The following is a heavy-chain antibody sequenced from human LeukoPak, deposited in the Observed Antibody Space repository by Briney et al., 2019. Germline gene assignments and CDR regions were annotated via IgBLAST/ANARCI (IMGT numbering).Heavy chain of an antibody. CDR1: GFTFSSYE. V-gene: IGHV3-48*03. CDR2: ISSSGSTI. J-gene: IGHJ4*02. D-gene: IGHD3-22*01. Sequence: PGGSLRLSCAASGFTFSSYEMNWVRQAPGKGLEWVSYISSSGSTIYYADSVKGRFTISRDNAKNSLYLQMNSLRAEDTAVYYCARDTNYYDSSGDAFDYWGQGTLVIVSS. CDR3: ARDTNYYDSSGDAFDY.